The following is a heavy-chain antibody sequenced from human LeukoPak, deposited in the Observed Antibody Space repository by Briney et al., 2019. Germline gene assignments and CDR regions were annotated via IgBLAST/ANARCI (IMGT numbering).Heavy chain of an antibody. V-gene: IGHV1-18*01. CDR1: GYSFRRNG. D-gene: IGHD3-16*01. CDR3: ARDVNYAFDY. CDR2: ISANSGNT. J-gene: IGHJ4*02. Sequence: GASVKVSCKSSGYSFRRNGISWVRQAPGQGLECMAWISANSGNTNYAQNFQGRVTLTTDTSTSTAYMELRSLRSDDTAVYYCARDVNYAFDYWGQGTLVTVSS.